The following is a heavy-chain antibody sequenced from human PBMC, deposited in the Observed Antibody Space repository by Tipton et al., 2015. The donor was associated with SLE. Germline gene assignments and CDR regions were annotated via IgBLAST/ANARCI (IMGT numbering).Heavy chain of an antibody. CDR2: FYHRGTT. D-gene: IGHD2/OR15-2a*01. CDR1: GGSVSNNIYY. CDR3: ARSSSVRTLLWPTFAY. Sequence: LRLSCSVSGGSVSNNIYYWGWIRQSPGKGLEWIGNFYHRGTTYYNPSLKSRVTISADTSKNHLSLKLTSVTAADTAVYFCARSSSVRTLLWPTFAYWG. J-gene: IGHJ4*01. V-gene: IGHV4-39*02.